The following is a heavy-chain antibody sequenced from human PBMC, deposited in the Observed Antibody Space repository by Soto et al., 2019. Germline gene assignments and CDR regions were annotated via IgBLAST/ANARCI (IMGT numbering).Heavy chain of an antibody. CDR2: VSSRSTST. D-gene: IGHD2-8*01. CDR1: GFTFSDYY. CDR3: ASDNGGTFDY. Sequence: QVHLVESGGGSVKPGGSLRLSCAASGFTFSDYYMTWIRQAPGKGLEWVSYVSSRSTSTNCADSMKGRFTISRDNAKNSLYLQMNSLRAEDTAVYYCASDNGGTFDYWGQGTLVTVSS. V-gene: IGHV3-11*05. J-gene: IGHJ4*02.